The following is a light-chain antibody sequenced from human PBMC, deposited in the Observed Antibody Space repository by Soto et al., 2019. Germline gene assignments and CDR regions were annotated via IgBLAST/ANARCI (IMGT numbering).Light chain of an antibody. CDR1: GSDVGDYDY. CDR2: EVS. CDR3: SSYTSSHAYV. V-gene: IGLV2-14*01. Sequence: QSVLTQPASVSGSPGESITISCTGTGSDVGDYDYVSWYQHHPGKAPKLMIYEVSNRPSGVSNRFSGSKSGNTASLTISGLQAEDEADYFCSSYTSSHAYVFGTETKLTVL. J-gene: IGLJ1*01.